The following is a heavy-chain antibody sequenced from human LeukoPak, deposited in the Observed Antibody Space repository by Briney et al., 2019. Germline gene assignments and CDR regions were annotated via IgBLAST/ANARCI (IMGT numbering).Heavy chain of an antibody. CDR2: ISGSGGST. CDR3: AKRGRGKLGADDY. D-gene: IGHD1-26*01. V-gene: IGHV3-23*01. Sequence: PGGSLRLSCAASGFTFSNYAMNWVRQAPGKGLEWVSAISGSGGSTYYADSVKGRFTIFRDNSKNTLYLQMNSLRAEDTALYYCAKRGRGKLGADDYWGQGTLVTVSS. CDR1: GFTFSNYA. J-gene: IGHJ4*02.